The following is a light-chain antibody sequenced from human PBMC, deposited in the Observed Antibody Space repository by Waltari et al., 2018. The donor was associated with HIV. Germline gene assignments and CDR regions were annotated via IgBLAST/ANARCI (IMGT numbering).Light chain of an antibody. CDR3: QSYDRSLSASVV. CDR2: WNK. V-gene: IGLV1-40*01. Sequence: QSVLTQPPSVSGAPGQRVTISCTGGSSNIGADYDVHWYQQIPGTAPKLLISWNKNRPSGVPDRFSASKSGASASLAITWLQAEDEADYFCQSYDRSLSASVVFGGGTKLTVL. J-gene: IGLJ2*01. CDR1: SSNIGADYD.